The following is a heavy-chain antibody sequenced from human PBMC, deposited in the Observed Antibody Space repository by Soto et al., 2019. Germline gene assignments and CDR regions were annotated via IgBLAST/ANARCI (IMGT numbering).Heavy chain of an antibody. Sequence: QVQLVQSGAEVKKPGSSVKVSCKASGGTSSSYAIRWVRQAPGQGLEWMGGIIPIFGTANYAQKFQGRVTITADESTSTADMELCNLRSEDTAVYYCARVVTVVKSFHYWYFVLWGRGTLVAVSS. J-gene: IGHJ2*01. CDR1: GGTSSSYA. CDR2: IIPIFGTA. CDR3: ARVVTVVKSFHYWYFVL. V-gene: IGHV1-69*12. D-gene: IGHD2-15*01.